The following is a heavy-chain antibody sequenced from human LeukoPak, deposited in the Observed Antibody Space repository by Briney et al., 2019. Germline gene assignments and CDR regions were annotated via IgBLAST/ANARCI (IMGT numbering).Heavy chain of an antibody. J-gene: IGHJ4*02. CDR3: ARLADGSGWLGFDY. Sequence: GGSLRLSCEASGFTLSGSAVHWVRQASGKGLEWVGRITDRANLYATAYPTSVKGRFTISRDDSKNTAYLQMNSLRTEDTAVYYCARLADGSGWLGFDYWGQGTLVTVSS. D-gene: IGHD6-19*01. CDR2: ITDRANLYAT. V-gene: IGHV3-73*01. CDR1: GFTLSGSA.